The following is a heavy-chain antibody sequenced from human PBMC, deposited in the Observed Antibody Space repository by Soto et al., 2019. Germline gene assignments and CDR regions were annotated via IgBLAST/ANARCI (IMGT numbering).Heavy chain of an antibody. J-gene: IGHJ3*02. CDR3: AREPYDFWSGYFPNHDAFDI. CDR2: IYYSGGT. CDR1: GGSISSGGYY. V-gene: IGHV4-31*03. Sequence: QVQLQESGPGLVKPSQTLSLTCTVSGGSISSGGYYWSWIRQHPGKGLEWIGYIYYSGGTDYNPCLKSRVTIAVDTSKNQFSLKLSSVTAADTAVYYCAREPYDFWSGYFPNHDAFDIWGQGTMVTVSS. D-gene: IGHD3-3*01.